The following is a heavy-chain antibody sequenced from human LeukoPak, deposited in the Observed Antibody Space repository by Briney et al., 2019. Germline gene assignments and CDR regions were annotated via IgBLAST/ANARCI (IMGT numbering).Heavy chain of an antibody. J-gene: IGHJ5*02. D-gene: IGHD3-3*01. Sequence: QPGGSLRLSCAASGFTFNNYAMSWVRQAPGKGLEWVSAISGSGGSAYYADSVKGRFTISRDNSKNTLYLQMNSLRAEDTAVYYCAILGYYDFWSGYHEPNWFDPWGQGTLVTVSS. V-gene: IGHV3-23*01. CDR1: GFTFNNYA. CDR2: ISGSGGSA. CDR3: AILGYYDFWSGYHEPNWFDP.